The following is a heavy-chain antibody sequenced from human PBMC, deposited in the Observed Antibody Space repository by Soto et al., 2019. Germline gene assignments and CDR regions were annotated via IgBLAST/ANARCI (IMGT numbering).Heavy chain of an antibody. CDR2: IRSSGIIT. J-gene: IGHJ6*02. Sequence: SLRRSCEGSVFTFSGYAMIWVLQKPVKGLDWVSAIRSSGIITFYADSVEGRFTISRDDSKNTLYLQMDSLRVEDTAVYHCAKNRGSGNPFYYDMDVWGQGTTVTVSS. V-gene: IGHV3-23*01. CDR3: AKNRGSGNPFYYDMDV. D-gene: IGHD3-10*01. CDR1: VFTFSGYA.